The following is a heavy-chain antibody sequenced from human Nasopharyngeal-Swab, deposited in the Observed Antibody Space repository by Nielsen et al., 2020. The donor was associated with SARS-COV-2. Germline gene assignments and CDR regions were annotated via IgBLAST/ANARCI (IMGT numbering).Heavy chain of an antibody. V-gene: IGHV1-46*01. CDR3: ATLFAIAAAGTGFDY. CDR2: INPSGGST. J-gene: IGHJ4*02. D-gene: IGHD6-13*01. Sequence: WVRQAPGQGLEWMGIINPSGGSTSYAQKFQGRVTMIRDTSTSTVYMELSSLRSEDTAVYYCATLFAIAAAGTGFDYWGQGTLVTVSS.